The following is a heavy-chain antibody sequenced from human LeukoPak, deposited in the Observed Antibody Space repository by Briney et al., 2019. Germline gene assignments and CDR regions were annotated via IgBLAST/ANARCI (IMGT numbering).Heavy chain of an antibody. J-gene: IGHJ4*02. Sequence: PGGSLRLSCVASGFTFSRYAMSWVRQAPGKGQEWVSAISGSGTITYYADSAKGRFTISRDNSKDTLYLQMNSLRAEDTAIYFCAILTTHSSSSQFDYWGQGTLVTVSS. CDR1: GFTFSRYA. CDR3: AILTTHSSSSQFDY. CDR2: ISGSGTIT. V-gene: IGHV3-23*01. D-gene: IGHD6-6*01.